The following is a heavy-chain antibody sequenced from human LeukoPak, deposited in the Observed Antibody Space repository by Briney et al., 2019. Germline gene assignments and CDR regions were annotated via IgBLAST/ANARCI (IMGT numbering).Heavy chain of an antibody. CDR1: GFTFSSYG. Sequence: GGSLRLSCAASGFTFSSYGMQWVRQAPGKGLEWVSSISSSSSYIYYGDSVKGRFTISRDNAKNSLYLQMNSLRAEDTAVYYCARGPDYWGQGTLVTVSS. V-gene: IGHV3-21*01. CDR2: ISSSSSYI. CDR3: ARGPDY. J-gene: IGHJ4*02.